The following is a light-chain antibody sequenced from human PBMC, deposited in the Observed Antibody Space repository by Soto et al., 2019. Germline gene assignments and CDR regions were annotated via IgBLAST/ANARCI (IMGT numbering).Light chain of an antibody. V-gene: IGKV4-1*01. CDR1: QSVLYSSNNKNH. CDR3: QQYYSTPRT. CDR2: WAS. Sequence: DIVMTQSPDSLAVSLGERATINCKSSQSVLYSSNNKNHLAWYQQTPGHPPKLLIYWASTRESGVPDRFSGSGSGTDFTLTISSLQAEDVAVYYCQQYYSTPRTFGQGTKLEIK. J-gene: IGKJ2*01.